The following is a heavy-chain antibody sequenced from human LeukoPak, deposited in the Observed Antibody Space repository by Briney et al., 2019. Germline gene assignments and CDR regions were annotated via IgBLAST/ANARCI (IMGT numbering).Heavy chain of an antibody. Sequence: KPSETLSLTCAVYGGSFSGYYWSWIRQPPGKGLEWIGYIYDGGSTNYNPSLKSRVTISVDTSKNQFSLKVSSVTAADTGVYYCASATEMAKVFSFDYWGHGTLVTVSS. D-gene: IGHD2-8*01. CDR2: IYDGGST. V-gene: IGHV4-59*08. CDR3: ASATEMAKVFSFDY. J-gene: IGHJ4*01. CDR1: GGSFSGYY.